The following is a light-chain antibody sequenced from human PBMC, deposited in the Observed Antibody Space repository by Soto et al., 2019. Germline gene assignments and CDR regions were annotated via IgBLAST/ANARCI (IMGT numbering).Light chain of an antibody. J-gene: IGLJ3*02. CDR1: NSNIGGNP. V-gene: IGLV1-44*01. CDR2: SNS. Sequence: QTVVTQPPSASGTPGQRVTISCSGGNSNIGGNPVNWFQQLPGRAPKLLIYSNSQRPSGVPDRFSGSKSGTSASLVISGLQSEDEADYYCAAWDDSLNGRVFGGGTKVTVL. CDR3: AAWDDSLNGRV.